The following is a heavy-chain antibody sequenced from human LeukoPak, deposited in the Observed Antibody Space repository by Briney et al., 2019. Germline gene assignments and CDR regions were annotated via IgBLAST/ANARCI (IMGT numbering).Heavy chain of an antibody. Sequence: GGSLRLSCAASGFTFNGAWLNWVRQAPGKGLEWVANLDPSGSQKRYVDSVKGRFTISKDNPGTSLYLEMNSLRAEDTAIYYCAIWTSGNFWGQGTLVTVSS. D-gene: IGHD1-1*01. J-gene: IGHJ4*02. CDR1: GFTFNGAW. CDR2: LDPSGSQK. CDR3: AIWTSGNF. V-gene: IGHV3-7*01.